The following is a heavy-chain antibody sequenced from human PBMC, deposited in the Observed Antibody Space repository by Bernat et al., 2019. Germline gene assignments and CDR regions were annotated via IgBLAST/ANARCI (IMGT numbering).Heavy chain of an antibody. D-gene: IGHD3-10*01. CDR3: AEQRITMVGGGEYYYYGMDV. J-gene: IGHJ6*02. CDR1: GFTFSSYA. CDR2: ISYDGSNK. Sequence: QVQLVESGGGVVQPGRSLRLSCAASGFTFSSYAMHWVRQAPGKGLEWVAVISYDGSNKYYADSVKGRFTISRDNSKNTLYLQMNSLRAEDTAVYYCAEQRITMVGGGEYYYYGMDVWGQGTTVTVSS. V-gene: IGHV3-30-3*01.